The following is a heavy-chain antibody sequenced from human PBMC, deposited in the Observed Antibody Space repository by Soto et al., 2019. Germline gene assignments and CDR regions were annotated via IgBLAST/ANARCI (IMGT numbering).Heavy chain of an antibody. CDR1: GGSFSGYY. Sequence: SETLSLTCAVYGGSFSGYYWSWIRQPPGKGLEWIGEINHSGSTNYNPSLKSRVTISVDTSKNQFSLKLSSVTAADTAVYYCAMVYSGYDRDYYYYYMDVWGKGTTVTVS. D-gene: IGHD5-12*01. CDR3: AMVYSGYDRDYYYYYMDV. V-gene: IGHV4-34*01. J-gene: IGHJ6*03. CDR2: INHSGST.